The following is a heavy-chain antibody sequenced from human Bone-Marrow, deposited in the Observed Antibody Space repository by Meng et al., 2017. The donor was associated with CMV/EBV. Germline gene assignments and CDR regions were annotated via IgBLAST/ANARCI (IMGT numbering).Heavy chain of an antibody. V-gene: IGHV3-48*01. CDR2: ISGSSSTI. J-gene: IGHJ6*02. D-gene: IGHD3-3*01. CDR3: TTITKPQEILDFWSGYFPTRYYYYGMDV. CDR1: GFSFRSYE. Sequence: GESLKISCAASGFSFRSYEMNWVRQAPGMGLEWVSYISGSSSTIYYADSVKGRFTISRDDSKNTLYLQMNSLKTEDTAVYYCTTITKPQEILDFWSGYFPTRYYYYGMDVWGQGTTVTVSS.